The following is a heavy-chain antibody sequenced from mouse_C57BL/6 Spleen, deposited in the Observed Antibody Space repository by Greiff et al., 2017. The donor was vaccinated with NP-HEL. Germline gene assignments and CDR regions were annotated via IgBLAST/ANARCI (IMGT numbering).Heavy chain of an antibody. V-gene: IGHV5-9-1*02. CDR2: ISSGGDYI. CDR1: GFTFSSYA. D-gene: IGHD2-10*02. J-gene: IGHJ1*03. Sequence: DVMLVESGEGLVKPGGSLKLSCAASGFTFSSYAMSWVRQTPEKRLEWVAYISSGGDYIYYADTVKGRFTISRDNARNTLYLQMSSLKSEDTAMYYCTRDKGYGNYWYFDVWGTGTTVTVSS. CDR3: TRDKGYGNYWYFDV.